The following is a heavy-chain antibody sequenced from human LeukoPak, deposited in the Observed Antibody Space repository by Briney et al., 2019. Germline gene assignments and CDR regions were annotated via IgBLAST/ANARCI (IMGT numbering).Heavy chain of an antibody. CDR2: ISWNSGSI. D-gene: IGHD6-19*01. CDR3: AKAMYSSGWYPFDY. J-gene: IGHJ4*02. V-gene: IGHV3-9*01. Sequence: PGRSLRLSCAASGFTFDDYAMHWVRQAPGKGLEWVSGISWNSGSIGYADSVKGRFTISRDNAKNSLYLQMNSLRAEDTALYYCAKAMYSSGWYPFDYWGQETLVTVSS. CDR1: GFTFDDYA.